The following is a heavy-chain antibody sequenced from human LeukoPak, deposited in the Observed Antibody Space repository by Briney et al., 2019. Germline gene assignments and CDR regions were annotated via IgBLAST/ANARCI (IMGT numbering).Heavy chain of an antibody. J-gene: IGHJ5*02. D-gene: IGHD2-2*01. V-gene: IGHV3-30-3*01. CDR2: ISYDGSNK. CDR3: ARDSRLEGYCSSTSCPTRYNWFDP. CDR1: GFTFSSYW. Sequence: GGSLRLSCAASGFTFSSYWMHWVRQAPGKGLEWVAVISYDGSNKYYADSVKGRFTISRDNSKNTLYLQMNSLRAEDTAVYYCARDSRLEGYCSSTSCPTRYNWFDPWGQGTLVTVSS.